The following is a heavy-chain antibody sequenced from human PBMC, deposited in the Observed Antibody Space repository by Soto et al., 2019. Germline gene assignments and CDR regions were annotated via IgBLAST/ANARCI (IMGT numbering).Heavy chain of an antibody. CDR1: GCSISSGGYS. CDR2: IYHSGNT. CDR3: ARVPGL. Sequence: QLQLQESGSGLVKPSQTLSLTCAVSGCSISSGGYSWSWIRQPPGKGLEWIGYIYHSGNTYYNPSRKSRVNISVDRSKNQFSMKLSSVPAADTAVYYCARVPGLWGRGTLVTVSS. V-gene: IGHV4-30-2*01. J-gene: IGHJ2*01.